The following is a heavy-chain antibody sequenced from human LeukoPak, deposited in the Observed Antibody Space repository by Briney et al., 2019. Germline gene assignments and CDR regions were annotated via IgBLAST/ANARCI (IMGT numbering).Heavy chain of an antibody. J-gene: IGHJ4*02. Sequence: ASVKVSCKASGYTFTSYALNWVRQAPGQGLEWMGWMNTNTGNPTYAQGFTGRFVFSLDTSVSTAYLQISSLKAEDTAIYYCAILAHYYDTTQDYWGQGTLVTVSS. D-gene: IGHD3-22*01. CDR1: GYTFTSYA. V-gene: IGHV7-4-1*02. CDR3: AILAHYYDTTQDY. CDR2: MNTNTGNP.